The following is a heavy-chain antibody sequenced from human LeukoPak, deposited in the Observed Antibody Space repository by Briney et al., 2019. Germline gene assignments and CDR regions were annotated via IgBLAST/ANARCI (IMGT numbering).Heavy chain of an antibody. D-gene: IGHD2-8*01. CDR2: ISPYNGET. J-gene: IGHJ4*02. Sequence: ASVKVSCKASGYTFTNSGITWVRQAPGPGLEWMGCISPYNGETNYTQKFQKRVTMTTARSKSTDYMDLRRLRSDDAAAYDCASNGKEGPHNEFDYWGQGTLVTVSS. CDR1: GYTFTNSG. CDR3: ASNGKEGPHNEFDY. V-gene: IGHV1-18*01.